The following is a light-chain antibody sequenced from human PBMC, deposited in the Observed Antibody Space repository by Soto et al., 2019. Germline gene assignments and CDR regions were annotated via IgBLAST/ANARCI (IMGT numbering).Light chain of an antibody. J-gene: IGLJ1*01. CDR3: CSYTSTTTLCI. CDR1: SSDIGGYKY. CDR2: DVT. V-gene: IGLV2-14*03. Sequence: QSVLTQPASVSGSPGQSITISCTGTSSDIGGYKYVSWYQQHPGKAPKVIIYDVTYRPSGVSDRFSGSKSGNTASLTISGLQAEDEADYYCCSYTSTTTLCIFGTGTKLTVL.